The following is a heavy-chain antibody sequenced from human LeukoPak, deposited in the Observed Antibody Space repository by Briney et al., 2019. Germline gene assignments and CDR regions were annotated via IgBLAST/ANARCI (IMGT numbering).Heavy chain of an antibody. J-gene: IGHJ3*02. CDR2: INPNSGGT. Sequence: ASVKVSCKASGYTFTSYGISWVRQAPGQGLEWMGWINPNSGGTNYAQKFQGWVTMTRDTSISTAYMELSRLRSDDTAVYYCARGVVPSDAFDIWGQGTMVTVSS. V-gene: IGHV1-2*04. CDR1: GYTFTSYG. CDR3: ARGVVPSDAFDI. D-gene: IGHD3-3*01.